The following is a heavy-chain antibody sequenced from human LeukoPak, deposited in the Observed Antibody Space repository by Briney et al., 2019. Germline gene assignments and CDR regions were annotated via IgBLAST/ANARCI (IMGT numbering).Heavy chain of an antibody. CDR1: GFTFSSYA. CDR2: ISYDGSNK. Sequence: GGSLRLSCAAPGFTFSSYAMHWVRQAPGKGLEWVAVISYDGSNKYYADSVKGRFTISRDNSKNTLYLQMNSLRAEDTAVYYCARVLGSSWANNWFDPWGQGTLVTVSS. J-gene: IGHJ5*02. V-gene: IGHV3-30-3*01. CDR3: ARVLGSSWANNWFDP. D-gene: IGHD6-13*01.